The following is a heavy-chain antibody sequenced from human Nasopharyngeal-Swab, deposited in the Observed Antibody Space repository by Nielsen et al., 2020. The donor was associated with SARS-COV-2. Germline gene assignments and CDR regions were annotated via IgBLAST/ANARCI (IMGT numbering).Heavy chain of an antibody. CDR3: ARGAITVRHLDY. CDR2: IYYSGST. V-gene: IGHV4-38-2*01. Sequence: ESLKISCAASGFTFSSDDMSWVRQAPGKGLEWIGSIYYSGSTYYNPSLKSRVTISVDTSKNQFSLKLSSVTAADTAVYYCARGAITVRHLDYWGQGTLVTVSS. CDR1: GFTFSSDDM. D-gene: IGHD5-12*01. J-gene: IGHJ4*02.